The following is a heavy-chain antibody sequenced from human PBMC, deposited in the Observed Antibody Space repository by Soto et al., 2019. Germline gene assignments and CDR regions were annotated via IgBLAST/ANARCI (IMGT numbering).Heavy chain of an antibody. CDR3: AREERLIYYYYGMDV. CDR1: GYTFTSYG. Sequence: GASVKVSCKASGYTFTSYGISWVRQAPGQGLEWMGWISAYNGNTNYAQKLQGRVTMTTDTSTSTAYMELRSLRSDDTAVYYCAREERLIYYYYGMDVWGQGTXVTVS. CDR2: ISAYNGNT. V-gene: IGHV1-18*01. D-gene: IGHD2-21*01. J-gene: IGHJ6*02.